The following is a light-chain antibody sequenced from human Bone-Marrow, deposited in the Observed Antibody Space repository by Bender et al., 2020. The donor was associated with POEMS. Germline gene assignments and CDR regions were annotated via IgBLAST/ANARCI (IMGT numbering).Light chain of an antibody. J-gene: IGLJ2*01. CDR3: GTWDRRVSTWL. Sequence: QSVLTQPPSVSAAPGQNVTISCSGSSSNIGNNYVSWYQQLPGTAPKLLLYGNNKRPSGIPDRFSGSKSDTSATLDITGLQTGDEAEYYCGTWDRRVSTWLFGGGTKLTVL. CDR1: SSNIGNNY. V-gene: IGLV1-51*01. CDR2: GNN.